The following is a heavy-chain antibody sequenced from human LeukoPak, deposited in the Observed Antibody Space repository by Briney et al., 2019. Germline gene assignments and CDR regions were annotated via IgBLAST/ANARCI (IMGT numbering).Heavy chain of an antibody. Sequence: SVKVSCQASGYTFTSYYIHWVRQATRHGLEWLGWMNPNNRNTGYAQKFQGRVTMTRNTSISTAYMELSSLRSEDTAVYYCARDSTTYYDFWGGSYYYDGMDVWGQGTTVTVSS. J-gene: IGHJ6*02. CDR2: MNPNNRNT. CDR3: ARDSTTYYDFWGGSYYYDGMDV. D-gene: IGHD3-3*01. V-gene: IGHV1-8*01. CDR1: GYTFTSYY.